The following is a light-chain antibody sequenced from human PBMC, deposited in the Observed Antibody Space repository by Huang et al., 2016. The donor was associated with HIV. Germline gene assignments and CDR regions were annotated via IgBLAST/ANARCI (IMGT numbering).Light chain of an antibody. CDR3: QQFNNYLT. V-gene: IGKV1D-13*01. CDR2: DAS. J-gene: IGKJ5*01. CDR1: QGISSA. Sequence: AIQLTQSPSSLSASVGARVTITCRASQGISSALAWYQQKPGKAPKLLIYDASSLESGVPSRFSGSGSGTDFTLTISSLQPEDFATYYCQQFNNYLTFGQGTRLEIK.